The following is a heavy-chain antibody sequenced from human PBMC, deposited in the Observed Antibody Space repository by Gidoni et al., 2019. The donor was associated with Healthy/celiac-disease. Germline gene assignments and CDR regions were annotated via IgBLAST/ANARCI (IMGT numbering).Heavy chain of an antibody. CDR2: IKGKTEGGTT. CDR1: AFKFSNAW. Sequence: EVPLVESGGGLVKPGGSLRPTCPASAFKFSNAWMSWFLQAPWKGLEWVGRIKGKTEGGTTDYAAPVKGRFTISRDDSKNTLYLQMNSLKTEDTAVYYCTVADIVVVQPDYWGQGTLVTVSS. CDR3: TVADIVVVQPDY. V-gene: IGHV3-15*01. D-gene: IGHD2-15*01. J-gene: IGHJ4*02.